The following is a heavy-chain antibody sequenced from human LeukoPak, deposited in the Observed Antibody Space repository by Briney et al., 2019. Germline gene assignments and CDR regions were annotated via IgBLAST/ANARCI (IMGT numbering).Heavy chain of an antibody. D-gene: IGHD1-26*01. CDR3: ARDLGSPAGVDY. J-gene: IGHJ4*02. Sequence: GGSLRLSCAASGFTVSSNYMSWVRQAPAKGLEWVSVIYSGGSTYYADSVKGRFTISRDNSKNTLYLQMNSLRAEDTAVYYCARDLGSPAGVDYWGQGTLVTVSS. V-gene: IGHV3-66*02. CDR1: GFTVSSNY. CDR2: IYSGGST.